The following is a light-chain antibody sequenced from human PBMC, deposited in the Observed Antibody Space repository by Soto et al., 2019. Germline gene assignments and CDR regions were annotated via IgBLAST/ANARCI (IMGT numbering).Light chain of an antibody. Sequence: QSALTQPPSVSGAPGQMVTISCTGSSSNIGAGYDVHWYRQVPGTAPKLLIFGNTNRPSGVPDRFSGSKSGTSASLAITGLQAEDEADYYCQSFDNSLSVLYVFGTGTKVTVL. CDR2: GNT. J-gene: IGLJ1*01. V-gene: IGLV1-40*01. CDR3: QSFDNSLSVLYV. CDR1: SSNIGAGYD.